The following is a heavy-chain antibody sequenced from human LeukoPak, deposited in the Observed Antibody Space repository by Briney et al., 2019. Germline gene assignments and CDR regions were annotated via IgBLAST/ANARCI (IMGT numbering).Heavy chain of an antibody. CDR1: GGTFSSYA. J-gene: IGHJ4*02. Sequence: ASVKVSCKASGGTFSSYAISWVRQATGQGLEWMGWMNPNSGNTGYAQKFQGRVTMTRNTSISTAYMELSSLRSEDTAVYYCARLKAGWFGELLPVDYWGQGTLVTVSS. CDR2: MNPNSGNT. V-gene: IGHV1-8*02. CDR3: ARLKAGWFGELLPVDY. D-gene: IGHD3-10*01.